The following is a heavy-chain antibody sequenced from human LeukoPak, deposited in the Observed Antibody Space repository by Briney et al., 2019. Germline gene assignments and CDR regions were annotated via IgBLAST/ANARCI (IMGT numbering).Heavy chain of an antibody. CDR2: ISGSGGST. V-gene: IGHV3-23*01. Sequence: GGSLRLSCAASGFTFSSYAMSWVRQAPGKGPEWVSAISGSGGSTYYADSVKGRFTISRDNSKNTLYLQMNSLRAEDTAVYYCAKESGYDFWSGPGYYFDYWGQGTLVTVSS. CDR3: AKESGYDFWSGPGYYFDY. J-gene: IGHJ4*02. CDR1: GFTFSSYA. D-gene: IGHD3-3*01.